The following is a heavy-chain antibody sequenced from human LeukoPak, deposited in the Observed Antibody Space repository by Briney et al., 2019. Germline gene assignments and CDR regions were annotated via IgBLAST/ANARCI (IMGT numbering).Heavy chain of an antibody. CDR2: IKQDASDK. J-gene: IGHJ4*02. CDR3: ARHSNKYDCDSSGHYRSFDY. V-gene: IGHV3-7*01. D-gene: IGHD3-22*01. Sequence: TGGSLRLSCAASGFTFSSHWMSWVRQAPGKGLEWVANIKQDASDKYYVDSVKGRFTISRDDAKNSLYLRMNSLRAEDTAVYFCARHSNKYDCDSSGHYRSFDYWGQGTLVSVSS. CDR1: GFTFSSHW.